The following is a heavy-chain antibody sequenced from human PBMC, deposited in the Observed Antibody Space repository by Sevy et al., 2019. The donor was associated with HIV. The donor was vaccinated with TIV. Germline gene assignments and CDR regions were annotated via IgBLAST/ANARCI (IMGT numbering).Heavy chain of an antibody. CDR1: GGSVSSGSYY. CDR2: IYYSGST. D-gene: IGHD3-3*01. V-gene: IGHV4-61*01. CDR3: ARKSVRYDRTDY. Sequence: SETLSLTCTVSGGSVSSGSYYWSWIRQPPGKGLEWIGYIYYSGSTNYNPSLKSRVTISVDTSKNQFSLKLSSVTAADTAVYYCARKSVRYDRTDYWGQGTLVTVSS. J-gene: IGHJ4*02.